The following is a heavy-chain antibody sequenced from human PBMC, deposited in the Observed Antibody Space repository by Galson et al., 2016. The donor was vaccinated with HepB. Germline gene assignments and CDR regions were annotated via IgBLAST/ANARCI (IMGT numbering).Heavy chain of an antibody. D-gene: IGHD3-10*01. CDR1: GYTFSSYA. Sequence: SVKVSCKASGYTFSSYAITWVRQAPGQGLEWMGWISASTGTTNYARRLQGRVTMTTDTSTSTAYMELGNMRSGDAAVYYCARRVRGTYDAFDIWGLGTMVTVSS. V-gene: IGHV1-18*01. CDR3: ARRVRGTYDAFDI. J-gene: IGHJ3*02. CDR2: ISASTGTT.